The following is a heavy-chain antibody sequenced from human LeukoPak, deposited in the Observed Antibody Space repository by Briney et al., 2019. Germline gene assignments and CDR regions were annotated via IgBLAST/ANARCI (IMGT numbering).Heavy chain of an antibody. CDR1: GFSLSTSGMR. D-gene: IGHD6-6*01. CDR2: IDWDDDK. CDR3: ARAYSSSYGFDY. V-gene: IGHV2-70*04. J-gene: IGHJ4*02. Sequence: SGPALVNPTQPLTLTCTFSGFSLSTSGMRVSWIRQPPGKALEWLAHIDWDDDKFYSTSLKTRLTISKDTSKNQVVLTMTNMDPVDTATYYCARAYSSSYGFDYWGQGTLVTVSS.